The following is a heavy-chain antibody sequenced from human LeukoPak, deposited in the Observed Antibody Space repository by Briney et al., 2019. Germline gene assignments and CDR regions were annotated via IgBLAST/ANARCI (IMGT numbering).Heavy chain of an antibody. CDR3: VKDREYSGYDFFLPFDY. V-gene: IGHV3-23*01. CDR1: GFTFSNYA. CDR2: IRGSGGST. Sequence: GGSLRLSCAASGFTFSNYAMSWVRQAPGKGLEWVSAIRGSGGSTYYADSVKGRFTISRDNSKNTLYLQMNSLIAEDTAVYYCVKDREYSGYDFFLPFDYWGQGTLVTVSS. J-gene: IGHJ4*02. D-gene: IGHD5-12*01.